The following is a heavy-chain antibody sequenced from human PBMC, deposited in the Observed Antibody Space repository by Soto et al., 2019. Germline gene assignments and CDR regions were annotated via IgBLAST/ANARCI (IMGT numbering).Heavy chain of an antibody. Sequence: QVQLQQWGTGLLKSSETLSLTCAVYGGSFSGFYWSWIRQPPGKGLEWIGEINHSGSTTYNPSLKSRVTISVDTSKNQFSLRLSSVTAADTAVYYCASPNHAFDIWGQGTMVTVSS. CDR1: GGSFSGFY. CDR2: INHSGST. J-gene: IGHJ3*02. V-gene: IGHV4-34*01. CDR3: ASPNHAFDI.